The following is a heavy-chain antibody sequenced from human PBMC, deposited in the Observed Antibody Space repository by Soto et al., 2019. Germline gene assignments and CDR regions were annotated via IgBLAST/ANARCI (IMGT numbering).Heavy chain of an antibody. Sequence: ASVKVSCKASGYTFSDYYIHWVRQAPGQGLEWMGWINPNSGGTKYAPKFQGGVTMTRDTSITTAYMELSRLRSGDTAVYYCAREPATATPEGVDLWGQGTLVTVSS. CDR1: GYTFSDYY. CDR3: AREPATATPEGVDL. J-gene: IGHJ4*02. D-gene: IGHD1-1*01. CDR2: INPNSGGT. V-gene: IGHV1-2*02.